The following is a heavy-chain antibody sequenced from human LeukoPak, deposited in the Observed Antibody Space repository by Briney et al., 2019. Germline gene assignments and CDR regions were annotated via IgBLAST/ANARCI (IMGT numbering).Heavy chain of an antibody. CDR1: GFTFDNND. V-gene: IGHV3-13*01. Sequence: GGSLRLSCEVSGFTFDNNDMHWVRQSTGKGLEWVSAIGSAGYTYYAESVRGRFTITRDTAKQSLYLQMNSLRVEDTAVYHCVRQPDSARYGFDYWGRGAQVTVSS. CDR3: VRQPDSARYGFDY. CDR2: IGSAGYT. D-gene: IGHD1-14*01. J-gene: IGHJ4*02.